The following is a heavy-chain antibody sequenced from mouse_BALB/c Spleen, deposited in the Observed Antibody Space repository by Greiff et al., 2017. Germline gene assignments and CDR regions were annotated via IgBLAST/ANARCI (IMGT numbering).Heavy chain of an antibody. CDR1: GYTFTDYA. V-gene: IGHV1S137*01. Sequence: VQLQQSGAELVRPGVSVKISCKGSGYTFTDYAMHWVKQSHAKSLEWIGVISTYYGDASYNQKFKGKATMTVDKSSSTAYMELARLTSEDSAIYYCTYDYGGFAYWGQGTLVTVSA. CDR3: TYDYGGFAY. CDR2: ISTYYGDA. J-gene: IGHJ3*01. D-gene: IGHD2-4*01.